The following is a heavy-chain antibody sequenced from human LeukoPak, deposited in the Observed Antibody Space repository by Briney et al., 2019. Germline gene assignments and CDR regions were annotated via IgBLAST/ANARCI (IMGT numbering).Heavy chain of an antibody. CDR1: GYTFTSYD. D-gene: IGHD6-19*01. V-gene: IGHV1-8*01. CDR2: MNPNSGNT. Sequence: GASVKVSCKASGYTFTSYDINWVRQATGQGREWMGWMNPNSGNTGYAQKFQGRVTMTRNTSISTAYMELSSLRSEDTAVYYCARGLRASSGWFHNYYYYYMDVWSKGTTVTVSS. CDR3: ARGLRASSGWFHNYYYYYMDV. J-gene: IGHJ6*03.